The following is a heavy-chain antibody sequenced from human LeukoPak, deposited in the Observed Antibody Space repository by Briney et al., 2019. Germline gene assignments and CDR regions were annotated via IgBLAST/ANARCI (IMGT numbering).Heavy chain of an antibody. CDR1: GGTSSSYA. CDR3: ATVARYDILTGYYRNWFDP. D-gene: IGHD3-9*01. CDR2: IIPIFGTA. Sequence: SVTVSCTASGGTSSSYAISWVRQAPGQGLEWMGGIIPIFGTANYAQKFQGRVTITADESTSTAYMELSSLRSEDTAVYYCATVARYDILTGYYRNWFDPWGQGTLVTVSS. J-gene: IGHJ5*02. V-gene: IGHV1-69*13.